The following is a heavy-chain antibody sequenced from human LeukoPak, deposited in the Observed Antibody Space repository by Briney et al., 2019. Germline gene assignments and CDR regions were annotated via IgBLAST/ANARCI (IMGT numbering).Heavy chain of an antibody. J-gene: IGHJ4*02. D-gene: IGHD3-16*01. V-gene: IGHV3-66*01. Sequence: GGSLRLSCAASGSTVSSSNYMNWVRQAPGKGLEWVSGIYTGGTTYYTDSVKGRFTISRDNPNNTLYLQMHSLRAEDTAVYYCAREISRFGIWGQGTLVTVSS. CDR3: AREISRFGI. CDR1: GSTVSSSNY. CDR2: IYTGGTT.